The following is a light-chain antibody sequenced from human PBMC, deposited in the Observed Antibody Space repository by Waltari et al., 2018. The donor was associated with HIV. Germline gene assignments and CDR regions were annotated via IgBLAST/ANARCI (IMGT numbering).Light chain of an antibody. J-gene: IGLJ2*01. Sequence: QSALTQPASVSGSPGQSIPISCTGTSSDVGGYNYVSRYQQHPGKAPKLKIYEVSNRPSGVSNRFSGSKSGNTASLTIAGLQAEDEADYYCSAYTSSSTLYVVFGGGTKLTVL. CDR2: EVS. V-gene: IGLV2-14*01. CDR1: SSDVGGYNY. CDR3: SAYTSSSTLYVV.